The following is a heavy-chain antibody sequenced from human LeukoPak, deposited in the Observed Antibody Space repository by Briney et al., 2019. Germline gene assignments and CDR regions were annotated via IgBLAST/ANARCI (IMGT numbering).Heavy chain of an antibody. Sequence: GGSLRLSCTASGFTFSSYGMHWLRQAPGKGLEWVAFIRYDGSNKYYADSVKGRFTISRDNSKNTLYLRMNSLRAEDMAVYYGAKRKRGYYSSHRTGYDYYIDVWGKGTTVTVSS. CDR3: AKRKRGYYSSHRTGYDYYIDV. CDR1: GFTFSSYG. J-gene: IGHJ6*03. D-gene: IGHD3-10*01. CDR2: IRYDGSNK. V-gene: IGHV3-30*02.